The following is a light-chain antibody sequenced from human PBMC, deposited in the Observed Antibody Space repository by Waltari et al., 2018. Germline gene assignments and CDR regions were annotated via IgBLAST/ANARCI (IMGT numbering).Light chain of an antibody. V-gene: IGLV2-23*01. CDR1: NTDVGSSNL. CDR2: EGN. Sequence: QSALIQPASVSRSPCQSLTISCPCTNTDVGSSNLVSWYQQHPGKAPKLIIYEGNKRPSGISFRFSGSKSANTASLTISGLQAEDEADYYCSSYAGSTSPRVFGGGTKLTVL. J-gene: IGLJ3*02. CDR3: SSYAGSTSPRV.